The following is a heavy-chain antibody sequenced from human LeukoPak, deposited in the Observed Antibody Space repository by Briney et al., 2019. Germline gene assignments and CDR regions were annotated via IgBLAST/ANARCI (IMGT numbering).Heavy chain of an antibody. CDR3: ARHLGRGYYYN. V-gene: IGHV4-59*08. D-gene: IGHD3-22*01. Sequence: SETLSLTCTVSGGSISSYYWSWIRQPPGKGLEWIGYIYYSGSTSYNPSLKSRVTISVDTSKNQFSLKLSSVTAADTAVYYCARHLGRGYYYNWGQGALVTVSS. CDR1: GGSISSYY. CDR2: IYYSGST. J-gene: IGHJ4*02.